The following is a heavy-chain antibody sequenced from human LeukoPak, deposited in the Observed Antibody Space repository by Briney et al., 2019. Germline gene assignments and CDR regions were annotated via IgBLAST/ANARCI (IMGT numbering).Heavy chain of an antibody. CDR3: AKSGYYYCSGGSCHFDY. D-gene: IGHD2-15*01. V-gene: IGHV3-23*01. CDR2: ISGSGGST. CDR1: GFTFSSYG. J-gene: IGHJ4*02. Sequence: GGSLRLSCAASGFTFSSYGMSWVRQAPGKGLEWVSAISGSGGSTYYADSVKGRFTISRDNSKNTLYLQMNSLRAEDTAVYYCAKSGYYYCSGGSCHFDYWGQGTLVTVSS.